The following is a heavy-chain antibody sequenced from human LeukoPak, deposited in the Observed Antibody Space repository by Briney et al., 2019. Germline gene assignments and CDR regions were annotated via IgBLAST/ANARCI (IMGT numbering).Heavy chain of an antibody. CDR3: ARDSLVRGVRGRNWFDP. CDR1: GGSFSGYY. D-gene: IGHD3-10*01. Sequence: SETLSLTCVVYGGSFSGYYWSWLRQPPGKGLEWIGEINHSGSTDYNPSLKSRVTISVDTSKNQFSLKLSSVAAADTAVYYCARDSLVRGVRGRNWFDPWGQGTLVTVSS. V-gene: IGHV4-34*01. J-gene: IGHJ5*02. CDR2: INHSGST.